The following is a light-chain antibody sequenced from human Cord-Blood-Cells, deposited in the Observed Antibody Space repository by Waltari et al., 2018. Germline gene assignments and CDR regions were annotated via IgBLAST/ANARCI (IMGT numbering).Light chain of an antibody. CDR1: QSISSY. J-gene: IGKJ3*01. V-gene: IGKV1-39*01. CDR3: QQSYSTPLT. CDR2: AAS. Sequence: DIQMTQSPSSLSASVGDRVTITCRASQSISSYLNWYQQKPGKAPKLLIYAASSLQSGVPSRFSGSGSGTDFTLTISSLQPEDFATYYCQQSYSTPLTICPETKVDI.